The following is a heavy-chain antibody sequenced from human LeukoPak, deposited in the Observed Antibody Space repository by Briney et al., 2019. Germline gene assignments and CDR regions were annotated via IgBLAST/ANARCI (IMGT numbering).Heavy chain of an antibody. J-gene: IGHJ3*02. Sequence: GSSVKVSCKASGGTFSSYAISWVRQAPGQGLEWMGGIIPIFGTANYAQKFQGRVTITADESTSTAYMELSSLRSEGTAVYYCASAKLETRAFDIWGQGTMVTVSS. V-gene: IGHV1-69*01. CDR1: GGTFSSYA. D-gene: IGHD1-1*01. CDR3: ASAKLETRAFDI. CDR2: IIPIFGTA.